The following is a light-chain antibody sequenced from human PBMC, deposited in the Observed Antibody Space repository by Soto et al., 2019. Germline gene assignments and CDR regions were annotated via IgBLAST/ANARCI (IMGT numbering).Light chain of an antibody. CDR2: DVS. CDR3: SSYTTSNTRQIV. V-gene: IGLV2-14*03. Sequence: SALTQPASVSGSPGQSITISCTGTSSDVGGYNYVSWYQHHPGKAPKLMIFDVSNRLSGVSNRFSGSKSGNTASLTISGLQPEDEADYYCSSYTTSNTRQIVFGTGTKVTVL. J-gene: IGLJ1*01. CDR1: SSDVGGYNY.